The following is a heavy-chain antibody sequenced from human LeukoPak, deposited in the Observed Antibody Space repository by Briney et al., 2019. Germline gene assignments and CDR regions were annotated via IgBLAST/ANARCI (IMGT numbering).Heavy chain of an antibody. CDR2: ISYDGSNK. CDR1: GFTFSSYA. V-gene: IGHV3-30-3*01. CDR3: ARVKGYQLLYLPFDY. D-gene: IGHD2-2*02. Sequence: GGSLRLSCAASGFTFSSYAMHWVGQAPGKGLEWVAVISYDGSNKYYADSVKGRFTISRDNSKDTLYLQMNSLRAEDTAVYYCARVKGYQLLYLPFDYWGQGTLVTVSS. J-gene: IGHJ4*02.